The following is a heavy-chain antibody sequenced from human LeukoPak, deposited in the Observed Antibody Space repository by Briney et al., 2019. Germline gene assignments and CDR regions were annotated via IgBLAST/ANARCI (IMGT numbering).Heavy chain of an antibody. CDR2: ISAYNGNT. CDR3: ARDGRYNWNGKDY. V-gene: IGHV1-18*01. J-gene: IGHJ4*02. D-gene: IGHD1-1*01. CDR1: GYTFPNYG. Sequence: ASVKVSCKASGYTFPNYGISWVLQAPGQGLEWMGWISAYNGNTNYAQKLQGRVTMTTDTSTSTAYMELRSLTSDDTAVYYCARDGRYNWNGKDYWGQGTLVTVSS.